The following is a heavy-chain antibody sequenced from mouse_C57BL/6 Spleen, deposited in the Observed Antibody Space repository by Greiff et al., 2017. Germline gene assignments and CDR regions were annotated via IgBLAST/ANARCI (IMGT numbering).Heavy chain of an antibody. CDR2: IYPGSGST. Sequence: QVQLQQPGAELVKPGASVKMSCKASGYTFTSYCITWVKQRPGQGLEWIGCIYPGSGSTNYNEKFKGKATLTVDTSSSTAYMQLSSLTSEDSAVDYCARWGEGAMDYWGQGTSVTVSS. CDR3: ARWGEGAMDY. V-gene: IGHV1-55*01. CDR1: GYTFTSYC. J-gene: IGHJ4*01.